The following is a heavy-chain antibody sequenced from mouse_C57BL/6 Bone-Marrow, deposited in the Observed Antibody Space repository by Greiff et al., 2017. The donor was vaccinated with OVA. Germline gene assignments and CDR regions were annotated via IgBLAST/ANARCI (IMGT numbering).Heavy chain of an antibody. V-gene: IGHV8-8*01. Sequence: QVTLKESGPGILQPSQTLSLTCSFSGFSLSTFGMGVGWIRQPSGKGLVWLAHIWWDDGKYYNTALKSRLTISKDTSKIQVFLKIAKVDTADTATYYCARITTIGGDYWGQGTSVTVSS. D-gene: IGHD1-1*01. J-gene: IGHJ4*01. CDR1: GFSLSTFGMG. CDR3: ARITTIGGDY. CDR2: IWWDDGK.